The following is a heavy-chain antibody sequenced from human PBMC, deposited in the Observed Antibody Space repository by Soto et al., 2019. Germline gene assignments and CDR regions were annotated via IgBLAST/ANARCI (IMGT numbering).Heavy chain of an antibody. D-gene: IGHD6-19*01. J-gene: IGHJ4*02. CDR1: GGTFSSYA. CDR3: ARGPGIAVAAPFDY. CDR2: IIPIFGTA. Sequence: QVQLVQSGAEVKKPGSSVNVSCKASGGTFSSYAISWVRQAPGQGLEWMGGIIPIFGTANYAQKFQGRVTITADESTSTAYMELSSLRSEDTAVYYCARGPGIAVAAPFDYWGQGTLVTVSS. V-gene: IGHV1-69*01.